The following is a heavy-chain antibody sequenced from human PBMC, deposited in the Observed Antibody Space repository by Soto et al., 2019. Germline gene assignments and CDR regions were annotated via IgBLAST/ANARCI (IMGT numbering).Heavy chain of an antibody. J-gene: IGHJ6*02. D-gene: IGHD3-10*01. CDR1: GGSISSYY. Sequence: QVQLQESGPGLVKPSETLSLSCTVSGGSISSYYWSWFRQSPGKRMEWIGYVHHSWGSSYNPSLQSRVAISLDTSKSQCSLKVTSVTATYTAVYYCARQGFGPLHGLVDVWGQWTTVTVSS. CDR3: ARQGFGPLHGLVDV. V-gene: IGHV4-59*08. CDR2: VHHSWGS.